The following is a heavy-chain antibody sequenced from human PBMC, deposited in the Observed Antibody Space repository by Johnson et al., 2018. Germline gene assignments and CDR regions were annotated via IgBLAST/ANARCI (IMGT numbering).Heavy chain of an antibody. J-gene: IGHJ3*02. V-gene: IGHV1-8*01. Sequence: QVQLVESGAEVKKPGASVKVSCRASGYTFTVYDFNWVRQATGQGLEWMGYMNPNSGNTGYAQKFQGRVTMTRDTSIKTAYMELGSLRSEDTDVYYCARGNVTSFDIWGQGTTVIVSS. CDR3: ARGNVTSFDI. CDR2: MNPNSGNT. CDR1: GYTFTVYD. D-gene: IGHD2/OR15-2a*01.